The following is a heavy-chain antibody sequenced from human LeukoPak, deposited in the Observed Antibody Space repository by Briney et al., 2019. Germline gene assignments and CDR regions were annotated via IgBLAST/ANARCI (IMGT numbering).Heavy chain of an antibody. CDR3: ARASSGESWYPYYYYGMDV. V-gene: IGHV1-69*04. D-gene: IGHD6-13*01. J-gene: IGHJ6*02. CDR2: IIPILGIA. Sequence: PVKVSCKASGGTFSSYAISWVRQAPGQGLEWMGRIIPILGIANYAQKFQGRVTITADKSTSTAYMELSSLRSEDTAAYYCARASSGESWYPYYYYGMDVWGQGTTVTVSS. CDR1: GGTFSSYA.